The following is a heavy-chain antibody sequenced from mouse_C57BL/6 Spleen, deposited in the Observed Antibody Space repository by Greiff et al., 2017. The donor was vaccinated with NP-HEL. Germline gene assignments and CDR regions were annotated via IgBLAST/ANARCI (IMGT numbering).Heavy chain of an antibody. V-gene: IGHV1-59*01. CDR2: IDPSDSYT. D-gene: IGHD2-10*02. CDR1: GYTFTSYW. Sequence: VQLQQPGAELVRPGTSVKLSCKASGYTFTSYWMHWVKQRPGQGLEWIGVIDPSDSYTNYNQKFKGKATLTVETSSSTAYMQLSSLASEDSAVYYCAVWFSAMDYWGQGTSVTVSS. J-gene: IGHJ4*01. CDR3: AVWFSAMDY.